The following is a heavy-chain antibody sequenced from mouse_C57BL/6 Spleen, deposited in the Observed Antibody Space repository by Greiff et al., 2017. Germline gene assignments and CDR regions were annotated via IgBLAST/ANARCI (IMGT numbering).Heavy chain of an antibody. Sequence: VQLQQSGPELVKPGASVKISCKASGYSFTDYNMNWVKQSNGKSLEWIGVINPNNGTTSYNQKFKGKATLTVDQSSSTADMQLNSLTSEDSAVYYSARSGGLTGPFDYWGQGTTLTVSS. J-gene: IGHJ2*01. CDR3: ARSGGLTGPFDY. V-gene: IGHV1-39*01. D-gene: IGHD4-1*01. CDR1: GYSFTDYN. CDR2: INPNNGTT.